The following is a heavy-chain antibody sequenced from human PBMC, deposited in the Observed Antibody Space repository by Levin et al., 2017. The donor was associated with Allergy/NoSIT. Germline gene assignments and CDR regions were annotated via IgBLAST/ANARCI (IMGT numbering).Heavy chain of an antibody. D-gene: IGHD2-15*01. V-gene: IGHV3-23*01. CDR2: ISDSGDAT. CDR3: AKASGGSGYSGLVS. Sequence: PGGSLRLSCAASRFTFDVYAITWVRRAPGKGLEWVSVISDSGDATYYAASVKGRFTISRDNSRNTVYLQMSDLRAEDTAIYYCAKASGGSGYSGLVSWGQGTQVTVSS. CDR1: RFTFDVYA. J-gene: IGHJ5*02.